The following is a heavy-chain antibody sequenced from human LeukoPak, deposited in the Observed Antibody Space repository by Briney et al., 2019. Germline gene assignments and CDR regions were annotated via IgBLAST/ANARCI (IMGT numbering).Heavy chain of an antibody. CDR2: MNPNSGNT. D-gene: IGHD3-3*01. J-gene: IGHJ5*02. CDR3: ARGRGRTIFGVVTNRNWFDP. Sequence: ASVKVSCKASGYTFTSYDINWVRQATGQGLEWMGWMNPNSGNTGYAQKFQGRVTMTRNTSISTAYMELSSLRSEDTDVYYCARGRGRTIFGVVTNRNWFDPWAREPWSPSPQ. V-gene: IGHV1-8*01. CDR1: GYTFTSYD.